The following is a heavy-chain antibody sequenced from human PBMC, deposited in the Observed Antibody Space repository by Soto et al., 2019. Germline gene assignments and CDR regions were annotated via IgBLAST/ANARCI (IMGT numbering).Heavy chain of an antibody. Sequence: SETLSLTCTASGGSISSYYWSWIRQPPGKGLEWIGYIYYSGSTNYNPSLKSRVTISVDTSKNQFSLKLSSVTAADTAVYYCARVGYCSGGSCYYNWFDPWGQEPWSPSPQ. CDR3: ARVGYCSGGSCYYNWFDP. CDR2: IYYSGST. CDR1: GGSISSYY. J-gene: IGHJ5*02. V-gene: IGHV4-59*01. D-gene: IGHD2-15*01.